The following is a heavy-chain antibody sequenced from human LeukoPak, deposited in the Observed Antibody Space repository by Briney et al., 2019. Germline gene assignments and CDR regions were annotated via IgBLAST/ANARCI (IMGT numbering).Heavy chain of an antibody. CDR3: ARLDWFNWFDP. J-gene: IGHJ5*02. CDR1: GDSISSRGYY. Sequence: SETLSLTCTVSGDSISSRGYYWGWIRQPPGKGLEWIGSIYYSGSTNYNPSLKSRVTISVDTSKNQSSLKLSSVTAADTAVYYCARLDWFNWFDPWGQGTLVTVSS. V-gene: IGHV4-39*07. D-gene: IGHD3-9*01. CDR2: IYYSGST.